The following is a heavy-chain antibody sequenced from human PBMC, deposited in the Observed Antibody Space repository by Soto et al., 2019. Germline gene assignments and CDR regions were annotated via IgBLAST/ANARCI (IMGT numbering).Heavy chain of an antibody. CDR1: GLTISSYW. D-gene: IGHD3-3*01. V-gene: IGHV3-7*01. CDR2: IQQDGTAK. Sequence: PGGSLRLSCAASGLTISSYWMSWVRQAPGKGLGWVANIQQDGTAKYYADSVKGRFTISRDNAKNSLHLQMNSLRADDTAVYYCASGYTVFGKVTRYHFNYWGQGIQVILSS. J-gene: IGHJ4*02. CDR3: ASGYTVFGKVTRYHFNY.